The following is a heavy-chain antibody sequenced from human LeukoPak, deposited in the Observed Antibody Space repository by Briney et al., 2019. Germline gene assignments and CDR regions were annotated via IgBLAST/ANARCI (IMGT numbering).Heavy chain of an antibody. CDR1: GFIFSNYN. Sequence: GGSLRLSCAASGFIFSNYNMNWVRQTPGKGLEWLSYISSSSGTIYYADSVKGRFTISGDNANNSLYLQMNSLRAEDTAVYYCARALGYSYGYAVDYWGQETLVTVSS. V-gene: IGHV3-48*01. CDR2: ISSSSGTI. CDR3: ARALGYSYGYAVDY. J-gene: IGHJ4*02. D-gene: IGHD5-18*01.